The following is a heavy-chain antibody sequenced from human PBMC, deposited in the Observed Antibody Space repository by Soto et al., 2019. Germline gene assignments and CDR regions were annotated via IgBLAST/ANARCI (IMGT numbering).Heavy chain of an antibody. CDR1: GGSISNYY. CDR3: VRVPDY. J-gene: IGHJ4*02. V-gene: IGHV4-59*01. Sequence: SETLSLTCIVSGGSISNYYWSWIRQPPGKGLEWIGYIYYSGSTNYNPSLKSRVTISVDTSKNQFSLKLSSVTAADTAVYYCVRVPDYWGQGTLVTVSS. CDR2: IYYSGST.